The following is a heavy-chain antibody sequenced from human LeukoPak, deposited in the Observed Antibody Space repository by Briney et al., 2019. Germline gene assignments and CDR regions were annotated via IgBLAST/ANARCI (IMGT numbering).Heavy chain of an antibody. CDR2: IYYSGST. D-gene: IGHD5-12*01. J-gene: IGHJ4*02. CDR3: ARQGYSGYDFDDY. CDR1: GGSISSGGCY. V-gene: IGHV4-30-2*01. Sequence: SETLSLTCTVSGGSISSGGCYWSWIRQPPGKGLEWIGYIYYSGSTYYNPSLKSRVTISIDKSKNQFSLKLSSVTAADTAVYYCARQGYSGYDFDDYWGQGTLVTVSS.